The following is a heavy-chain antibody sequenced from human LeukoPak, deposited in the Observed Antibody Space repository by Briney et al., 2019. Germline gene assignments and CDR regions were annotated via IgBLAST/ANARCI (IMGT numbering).Heavy chain of an antibody. CDR1: GGSISSYY. D-gene: IGHD6-19*01. Sequence: PSETLSLTCTVSGGSISSYYWSWIRQPAGKGLEWIGRIHTSGSTNYNPSLKSRVTMSVDTSKNQFSLKLSSVTAADTAVYYCARSSWLVHGLGYYFDYWGQGTLVTVSS. J-gene: IGHJ4*02. V-gene: IGHV4-4*07. CDR3: ARSSWLVHGLGYYFDY. CDR2: IHTSGST.